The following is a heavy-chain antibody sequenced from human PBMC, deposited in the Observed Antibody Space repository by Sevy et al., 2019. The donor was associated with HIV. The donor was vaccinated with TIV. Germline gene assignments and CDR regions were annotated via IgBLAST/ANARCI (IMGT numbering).Heavy chain of an antibody. J-gene: IGHJ5*02. V-gene: IGHV1-18*01. CDR3: AIPAAGNWFDP. D-gene: IGHD6-13*01. CDR2: ISAYNGNT. CDR1: GYTFTSYG. Sequence: ASVKVSCKASGYTFTSYGISWVRQAPGQGLEWMGWISAYNGNTNYAQKLQGRVTMTTDTSTSTAYMELRSLRSDDTAVYYCAIPAAGNWFDPWGQRTLVTVSS.